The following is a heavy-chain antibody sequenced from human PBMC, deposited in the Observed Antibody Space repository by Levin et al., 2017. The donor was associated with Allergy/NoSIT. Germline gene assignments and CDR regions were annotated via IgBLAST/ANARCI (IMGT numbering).Heavy chain of an antibody. CDR3: ARYGGYDLLRSNWFDP. CDR1: GGSISSSSYY. D-gene: IGHD5-12*01. V-gene: IGHV4-39*01. J-gene: IGHJ5*02. Sequence: PSETLSLTCTVSGGSISSSSYYWGWIRQPPGKGLEWIGSIYYSGSTYYNPSLKSRVTISVDTSKNQFSLKLSSVTAADTAVYYCARYGGYDLLRSNWFDPWGQGTLVTVSS. CDR2: IYYSGST.